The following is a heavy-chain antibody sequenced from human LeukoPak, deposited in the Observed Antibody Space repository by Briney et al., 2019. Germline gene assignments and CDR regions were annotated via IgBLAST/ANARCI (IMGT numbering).Heavy chain of an antibody. CDR3: ASLTTVTTPYNWFDP. J-gene: IGHJ5*02. Sequence: SETLSLTCAVYGGSFSGCYWSWLRQPPGKGLEWIGEINHSGSTNYNPSLKSRVTISVDTSKNQFSLKLSSVTAADTAVYYCASLTTVTTPYNWFDPWGQGTLVTVSS. D-gene: IGHD4-4*01. CDR2: INHSGST. V-gene: IGHV4-34*01. CDR1: GGSFSGCY.